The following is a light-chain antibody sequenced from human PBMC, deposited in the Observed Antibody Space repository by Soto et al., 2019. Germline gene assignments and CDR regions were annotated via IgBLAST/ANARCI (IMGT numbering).Light chain of an antibody. CDR2: GAS. CDR1: QSVSSSY. Sequence: EIVLTQSPGTLSLSPGERATLSCRASQSVSSSYLAWYQQKPGQAPRLLIYGASSRATGIPDRFSGSGSGTDFTLTISRLEPEDFAVYYCQQYNNWPPITVGQGTRLESK. CDR3: QQYNNWPPIT. J-gene: IGKJ5*01. V-gene: IGKV3-20*01.